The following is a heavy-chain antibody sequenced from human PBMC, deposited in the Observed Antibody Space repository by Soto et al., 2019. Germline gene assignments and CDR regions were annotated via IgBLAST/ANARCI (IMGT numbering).Heavy chain of an antibody. CDR1: GYTFTSYG. D-gene: IGHD3-3*01. J-gene: IGHJ5*02. V-gene: IGHV1-18*01. Sequence: ASVKVSCKASGYTFTSYGISWVRQAPGQGLEWMGWISAYNGNTNYAQKLQGRVTMTTDTSTSTAYMELRSLRSDDTAVYYCARDWNGRRAAHNWFDPWAREPWSPSPQ. CDR2: ISAYNGNT. CDR3: ARDWNGRRAAHNWFDP.